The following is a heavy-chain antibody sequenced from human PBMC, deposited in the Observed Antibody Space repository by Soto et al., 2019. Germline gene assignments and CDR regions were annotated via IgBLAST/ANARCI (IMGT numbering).Heavy chain of an antibody. J-gene: IGHJ4*02. CDR2: INHSGST. CDR1: GGSFSGYY. Sequence: SETLSLTCAVYGGSFSGYYWSWIRQPPGKGLEWIGEINHSGSTNYNPSLKSRVTISVDTSKNQFSLKLSSVTAADTAVYYCARGRDDFWSGYPDYWGQGTLVNVSS. CDR3: ARGRDDFWSGYPDY. D-gene: IGHD3-3*01. V-gene: IGHV4-34*01.